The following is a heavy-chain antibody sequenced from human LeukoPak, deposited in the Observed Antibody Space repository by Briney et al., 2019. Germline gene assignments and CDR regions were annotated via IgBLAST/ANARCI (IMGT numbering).Heavy chain of an antibody. V-gene: IGHV3-30*03. J-gene: IGHJ4*02. Sequence: PREALILSCSAPVHTFISDVRHSVRQAPGKGLGREAVISYDGSNKYYADAVKGRFTVSSDNSNNTRYLQINSLRAEDTAVYYCARLSSRWSLDYYFDYWGQGTLVTVSS. CDR2: ISYDGSNK. CDR3: ARLSSRWSLDYYFDY. D-gene: IGHD6-13*01. CDR1: VHTFISDV.